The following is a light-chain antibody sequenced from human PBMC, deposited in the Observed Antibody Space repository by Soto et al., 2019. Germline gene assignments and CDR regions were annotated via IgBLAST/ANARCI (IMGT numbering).Light chain of an antibody. CDR3: LHHHNFPLT. V-gene: IGKV1-17*03. J-gene: IGKJ5*01. CDR2: DAS. Sequence: DIQMTQSPSSVSASVGDRVTITCRASQGISNHLVWFQQKPGKVPKRLIYDASSLQAGVPSRFSGSGSGTDFTLTISSLQPEDFATYYCLHHHNFPLTFGQGTRLEIK. CDR1: QGISNH.